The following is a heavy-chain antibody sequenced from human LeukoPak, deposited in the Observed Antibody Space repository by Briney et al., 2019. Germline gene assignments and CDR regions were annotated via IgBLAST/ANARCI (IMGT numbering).Heavy chain of an antibody. J-gene: IGHJ3*02. V-gene: IGHV4-34*01. Sequence: SETLSLTCAVYGGSFSGYYWSWIRQPPGKGLXXXXXXXXSGSTNYNPSLKSRVTISVDTSKNQFSRKLSSVTAADTAVYYCARKRVIVATLRAQRSPFFDIWGQGQWSPSLQ. CDR1: GGSFSGYY. D-gene: IGHD5-12*01. CDR2: XXXSGST. CDR3: ARKRVIVATLRAQRSPFFDI.